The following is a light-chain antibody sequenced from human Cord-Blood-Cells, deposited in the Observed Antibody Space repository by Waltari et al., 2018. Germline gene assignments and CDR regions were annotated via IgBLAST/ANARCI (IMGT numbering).Light chain of an antibody. Sequence: DIQMTQSLSSLSASVGDRVTITCRASQSISSYLNWYQHKPGKAPKLLIYAASSLQSGVPSRFSGSGSGTDFTLTISSLQPEDFATYYCQQSYSTPQLTFGGGTKVEIK. CDR2: AAS. V-gene: IGKV1-39*01. CDR3: QQSYSTPQLT. CDR1: QSISSY. J-gene: IGKJ4*01.